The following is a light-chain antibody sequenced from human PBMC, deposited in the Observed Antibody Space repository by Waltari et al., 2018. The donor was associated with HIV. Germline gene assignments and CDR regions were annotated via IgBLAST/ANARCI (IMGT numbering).Light chain of an antibody. CDR3: LLYYGGAQPWV. J-gene: IGLJ3*02. Sequence: QTVVTQEPSLTVSPGGTVTLTCASSTGAVTTNYHANWFQQKPGQAPRALIYNTGIKHSWTPARFSGSLLGGKAALTLSAVQPEDEADYYCLLYYGGAQPWVFGGGTKLTVL. V-gene: IGLV7-43*01. CDR2: NTG. CDR1: TGAVTTNYH.